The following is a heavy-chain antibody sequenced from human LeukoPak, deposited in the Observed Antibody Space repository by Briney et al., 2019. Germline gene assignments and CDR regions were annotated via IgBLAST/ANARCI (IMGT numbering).Heavy chain of an antibody. CDR2: IYNSGST. CDR3: AGETPYGSGSYPFDY. CDR1: GGSISSYY. J-gene: IGHJ4*02. D-gene: IGHD3-10*01. Sequence: PSETLSLTCTVSGGSISSYYWNWIRQPPGKGLEWIGYIYNSGSTNNNPSPKSRVTISVDTPKKQFSLKLSSVTAADTAVYYCAGETPYGSGSYPFDYWGQGILVTVSS. V-gene: IGHV4-59*01.